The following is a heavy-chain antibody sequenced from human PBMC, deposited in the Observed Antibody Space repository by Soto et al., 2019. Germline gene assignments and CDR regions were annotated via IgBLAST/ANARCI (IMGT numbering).Heavy chain of an antibody. D-gene: IGHD5-18*01. CDR2: ISTSSTI. CDR1: GFTFSSYS. J-gene: IGHJ4*02. CDR3: AREGGYSYGYHY. Sequence: EVQLVESGGGLVQPGGSLRLSCAASGFTFSSYSMNWVRQAPGKGLEWVSYISTSSTIYYADSVKGRFTISRDNAKNSLYLQMNSLRAEDTAVYYCAREGGYSYGYHYWGQGTLVTVSS. V-gene: IGHV3-48*01.